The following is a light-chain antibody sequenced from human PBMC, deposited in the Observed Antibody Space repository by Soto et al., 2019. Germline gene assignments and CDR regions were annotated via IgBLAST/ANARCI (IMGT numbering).Light chain of an antibody. Sequence: IQLTQSPSSLSASVGDRVTITCRASQDIAIYLAWYQQKPGEAPKLLIYAASTLYGGVPSRFSGSGSGTDFDLTITSLQAEDFATYYCQQLRMYPSTVGGGTKVEIK. CDR2: AAS. V-gene: IGKV1-9*01. CDR3: QQLRMYPST. J-gene: IGKJ4*01. CDR1: QDIAIY.